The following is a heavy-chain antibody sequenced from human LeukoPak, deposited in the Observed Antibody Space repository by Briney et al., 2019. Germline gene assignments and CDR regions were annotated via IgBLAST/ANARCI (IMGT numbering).Heavy chain of an antibody. CDR3: ARDPFRGGFDY. CDR2: IIPILGIA. CDR1: GGTFSSYA. Sequence: SVKVSCKASGGTFSSYAISWVRQAPGQGLEWMGRIIPILGIANYAQKFQGRVTITADKSTSTAYMELSSLRSEDTAVYYCARDPFRGGFDYWGQGTLVTVSS. J-gene: IGHJ4*02. D-gene: IGHD2-21*01. V-gene: IGHV1-69*04.